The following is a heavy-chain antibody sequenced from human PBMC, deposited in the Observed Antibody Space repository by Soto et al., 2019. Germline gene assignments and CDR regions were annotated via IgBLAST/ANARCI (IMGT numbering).Heavy chain of an antibody. V-gene: IGHV1-69*01. Sequence: QVQLVQSGAAVKQPGSSVKVSCKASGGTFSSYAISWVRQAPGQGLEWMGGIRPSFGTANYAQKFQGRVKITADEPTSTALMELSSLRSEDTAVYYCARGPDYYDSSGYYFYAFYIWGQGTMGTVSS. J-gene: IGHJ3*02. D-gene: IGHD3-22*01. CDR2: IRPSFGTA. CDR3: ARGPDYYDSSGYYFYAFYI. CDR1: GGTFSSYA.